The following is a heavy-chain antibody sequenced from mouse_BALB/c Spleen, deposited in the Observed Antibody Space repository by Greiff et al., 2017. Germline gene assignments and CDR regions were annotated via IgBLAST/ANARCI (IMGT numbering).Heavy chain of an antibody. D-gene: IGHD1-1*01. CDR1: GYTFTSYT. J-gene: IGHJ3*01. V-gene: IGHV1-4*02. CDR3: ARNRYCAY. Sequence: VQLKESAAELARPGASVKMSCKASGYTFTSYTMHWVKQRPGQGLEWIGYINPSSGYTEYNQKFKDKTTLTADKSSSTAYMQLSSLTSEDSAVYYCARNRYCAYWGQGTLVTVSA. CDR2: INPSSGYT.